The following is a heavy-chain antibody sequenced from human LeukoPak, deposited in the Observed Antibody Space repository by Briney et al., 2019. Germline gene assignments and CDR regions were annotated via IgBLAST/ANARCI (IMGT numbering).Heavy chain of an antibody. CDR3: ARAGVYYDFWSGYLRFYAFDI. CDR2: ISAYNGNT. J-gene: IGHJ3*02. CDR1: GYTFTSYG. V-gene: IGHV1-18*01. Sequence: ASVKVSCKASGYTFTSYGVSWVRQAPGQGLEWMGWISAYNGNTNYAQKLQGRVTITRNTSISTAYMELSSLRSEDTAVYYCARAGVYYDFWSGYLRFYAFDIWSQGTMVTVSS. D-gene: IGHD3-3*01.